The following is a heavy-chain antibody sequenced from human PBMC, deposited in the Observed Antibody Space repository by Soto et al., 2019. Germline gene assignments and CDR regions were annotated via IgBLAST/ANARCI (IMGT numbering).Heavy chain of an antibody. J-gene: IGHJ4*02. CDR1: GVTFISYA. Sequence: PGGSLRLSCAASGVTFISYAMIWVRQAPGKGLEWVSAISTSGTSTYYADSVKGRFTISRDNSKNTLYLQMNSLRAEDSAIYYCAKTYGAYLGIEYWGQGTLVTVSS. D-gene: IGHD4-17*01. CDR2: ISTSGTST. V-gene: IGHV3-23*01. CDR3: AKTYGAYLGIEY.